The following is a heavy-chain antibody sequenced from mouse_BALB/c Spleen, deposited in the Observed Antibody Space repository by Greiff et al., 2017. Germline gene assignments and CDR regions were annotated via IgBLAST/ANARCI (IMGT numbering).Heavy chain of an antibody. CDR1: GFTFSSFG. CDR3: ARSKVTTAYFDY. Sequence: EVQLVESGGGLVKPGGSLKLSCAASGFTFSSFGMHWVRQAPEKGLAWVAYISSGSSTIYYADTVKGRFTISRDNPKNTLFLQMTSLRSEDTAMYYCARSKVTTAYFDYWGQGTTLTVSS. CDR2: ISSGSSTI. D-gene: IGHD1-2*01. J-gene: IGHJ2*01. V-gene: IGHV5-17*02.